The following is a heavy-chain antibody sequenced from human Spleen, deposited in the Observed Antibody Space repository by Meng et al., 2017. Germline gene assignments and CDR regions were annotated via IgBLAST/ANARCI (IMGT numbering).Heavy chain of an antibody. V-gene: IGHV1-2*06. Sequence: QGSWILSGTEVKKPVALVKVSCKASGYTYAAYWIQWVRQAPGQGLEWMGRIDPKSDNTHYSQKFQGRVTMTRETSISTAYMELSGLRSDDTAVYYCARDEDISAAGYLLGDFWGQGTLVTVSS. J-gene: IGHJ4*02. CDR2: IDPKSDNT. D-gene: IGHD6-13*01. CDR3: ARDEDISAAGYLLGDF. CDR1: GYTYAAYW.